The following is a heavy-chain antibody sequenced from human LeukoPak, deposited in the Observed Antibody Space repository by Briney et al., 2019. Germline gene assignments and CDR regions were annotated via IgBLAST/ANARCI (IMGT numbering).Heavy chain of an antibody. J-gene: IGHJ4*02. CDR3: AKDLTGTNY. V-gene: IGHV3-30*02. CDR2: ISYDGSNK. D-gene: IGHD1-14*01. CDR1: GFTFSSYG. Sequence: GGSLRLSCAASGFTFSSYGMHWVRQAPGKGLEGVAFISYDGSNKYYADSVKGRFTISRDNSKNTLYLQMNSLRAEDTAVYYCAKDLTGTNYWGQGTLVTVSS.